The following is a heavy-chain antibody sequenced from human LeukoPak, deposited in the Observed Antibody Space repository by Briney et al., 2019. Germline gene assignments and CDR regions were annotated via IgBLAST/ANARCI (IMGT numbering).Heavy chain of an antibody. CDR3: ARVSQPLLYPDY. Sequence: SETLSLTCTVSGGSISSGSYYWSWIRQPAGKGLEWIGRIYTSGSTNYNPSLKSRVTISVDTSKNQFSLKLSSVTAADTAVYYCARVSQPLLYPDYWGQGTLVTVSS. D-gene: IGHD2-2*02. CDR2: IYTSGST. V-gene: IGHV4-61*02. CDR1: GGSISSGSYY. J-gene: IGHJ4*02.